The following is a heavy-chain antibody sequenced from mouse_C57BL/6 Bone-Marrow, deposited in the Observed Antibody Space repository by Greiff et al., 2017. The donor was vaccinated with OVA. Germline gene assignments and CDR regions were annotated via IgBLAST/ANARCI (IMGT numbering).Heavy chain of an antibody. Sequence: EVKLVESGGGLVKPGGSLKLSCAASGFTFSSYTMSWVRQTPEKRLEWVATISGGGGNTYYPDSVKGRFTISRDNAKNTLYLKMSSLRSEDTALYYCARPHYYGSSYPFAYWGQGTLVTVSA. CDR2: ISGGGGNT. CDR3: ARPHYYGSSYPFAY. CDR1: GFTFSSYT. D-gene: IGHD1-1*01. J-gene: IGHJ3*01. V-gene: IGHV5-9*01.